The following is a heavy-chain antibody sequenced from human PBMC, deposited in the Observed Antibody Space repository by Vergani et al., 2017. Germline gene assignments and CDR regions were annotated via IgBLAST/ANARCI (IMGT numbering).Heavy chain of an antibody. Sequence: EVQLVESGGGLVQPGGSLRLSCAASGFTFSSYWMSWVRQAPGKGLEWVANIKRDGSEKYYVDSVKGRFTVSRDNAKNSLYLQMNTLRAEDTAVYYCARFEGHDHVDYWGQGTLVTVSS. CDR1: GFTFSSYW. CDR3: ARFEGHDHVDY. V-gene: IGHV3-7*01. J-gene: IGHJ4*02. D-gene: IGHD1-14*01. CDR2: IKRDGSEK.